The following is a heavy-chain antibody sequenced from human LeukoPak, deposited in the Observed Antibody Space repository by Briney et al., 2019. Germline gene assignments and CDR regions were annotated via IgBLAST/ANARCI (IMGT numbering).Heavy chain of an antibody. Sequence: PGGSLRLSRVASGFTFSSYNINWIRQAPGEGLEWVSSINSRGDYVNYADSVKGRFTISRVNARNSVYLQMNSLRVEDTAVYYCVRGAFRWAADYWGQGTLVTVSS. V-gene: IGHV3-21*01. CDR1: GFTFSSYN. CDR2: INSRGDYV. CDR3: VRGAFRWAADY. D-gene: IGHD1-26*01. J-gene: IGHJ4*02.